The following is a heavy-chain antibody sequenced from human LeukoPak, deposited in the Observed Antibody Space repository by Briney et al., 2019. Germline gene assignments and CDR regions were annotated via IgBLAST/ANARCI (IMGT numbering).Heavy chain of an antibody. CDR2: ISYTGNT. D-gene: IGHD1-1*01. CDR3: TRDHLIRPGTTLHIYYGLDV. Sequence: PSETLSLTCTVSGDSINSYYWSWIRQPPGKGLEWIGYISYTGNTNYNPSLKSRVTMSVDTSKNQISLKLSSVTAADTAVYYCTRDHLIRPGTTLHIYYGLDVWGQGTTVTVSS. CDR1: GDSINSYY. V-gene: IGHV4-59*01. J-gene: IGHJ6*02.